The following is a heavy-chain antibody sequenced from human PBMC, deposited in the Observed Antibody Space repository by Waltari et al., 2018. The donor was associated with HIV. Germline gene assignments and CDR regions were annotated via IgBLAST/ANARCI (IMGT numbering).Heavy chain of an antibody. CDR2: IYYSGST. J-gene: IGHJ4*02. Sequence: QVQLQESGPGLVKPSETLSLTCTVSGGSISSYYWTWIRQPPGKGLEWIGYIYYSGSTNYNPSLKSRVTISVDTSKNQFSLKLSSVTAADTAVYYCARDSGSSGLEYWGQGTLVTVSS. D-gene: IGHD6-6*01. V-gene: IGHV4-59*01. CDR1: GGSISSYY. CDR3: ARDSGSSGLEY.